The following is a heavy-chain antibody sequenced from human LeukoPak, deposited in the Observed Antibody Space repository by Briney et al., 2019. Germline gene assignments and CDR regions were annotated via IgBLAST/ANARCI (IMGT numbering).Heavy chain of an antibody. CDR1: GFAFNTYT. CDR3: AKDGWELLNYFDY. Sequence: QAGGSLRLSCAASGFAFNTYTMSWVRRAPGKGLEWVSAISASGGSTKYADSVRGRFTISRDNSKNTLYLQMNSLRAEDTAVYYCAKDGWELLNYFDYWGQGTLLTVSS. D-gene: IGHD1-26*01. CDR2: ISASGGST. J-gene: IGHJ4*02. V-gene: IGHV3-23*01.